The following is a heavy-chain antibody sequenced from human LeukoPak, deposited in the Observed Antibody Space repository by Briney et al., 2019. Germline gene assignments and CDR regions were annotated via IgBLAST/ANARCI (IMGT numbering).Heavy chain of an antibody. CDR2: ISSSSSYI. Sequence: PGGSLRLSCAASRFTFSSYSMNWVRQAPGKGLEWVSSISSSSSYIYYADSVKGRFTISRDNAKNSLYLQMNSLRAEDTAVYYCARSPGGVTTNFDYWGQRTLVTVSS. CDR3: ARSPGGVTTNFDY. CDR1: RFTFSSYS. J-gene: IGHJ4*02. D-gene: IGHD4-17*01. V-gene: IGHV3-21*01.